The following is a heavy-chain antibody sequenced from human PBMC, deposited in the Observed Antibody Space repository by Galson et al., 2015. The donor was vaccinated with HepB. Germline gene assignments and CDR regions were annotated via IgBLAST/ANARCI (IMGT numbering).Heavy chain of an antibody. D-gene: IGHD3-10*01. V-gene: IGHV3-33*01. CDR1: GFAFRTYG. J-gene: IGHJ6*02. Sequence: SLRLSCAASGFAFRTYGMHWVRQAPGKGLEWVAVIWNDGTNKYYADSVKGRFTISRDNSKNTVHLQTNSLRGEDTALYYCARERGYYGMDVWGQGTTVIVSS. CDR3: ARERGYYGMDV. CDR2: IWNDGTNK.